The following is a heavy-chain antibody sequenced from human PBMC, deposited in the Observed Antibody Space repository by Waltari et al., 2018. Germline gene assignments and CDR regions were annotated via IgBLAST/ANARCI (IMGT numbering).Heavy chain of an antibody. Sequence: EVQLLESGGGLVQHGGSLRLSCAASGFTFSSYALSWVRQAPGKGLEWVSAISGSGGSTYYADSVKGRFTISRDNSKNTLYLQMNSLRAEDTAVYYCAKDRSAAGYYFDYWGQGTLVTVSS. CDR2: ISGSGGST. CDR1: GFTFSSYA. J-gene: IGHJ4*02. D-gene: IGHD6-13*01. CDR3: AKDRSAAGYYFDY. V-gene: IGHV3-23*01.